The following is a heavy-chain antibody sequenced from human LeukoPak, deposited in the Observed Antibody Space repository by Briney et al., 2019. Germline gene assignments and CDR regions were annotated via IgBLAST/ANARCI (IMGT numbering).Heavy chain of an antibody. J-gene: IGHJ3*02. CDR3: ARVGATTFRAFDI. V-gene: IGHV3-48*04. CDR2: ISSSSSTI. CDR1: GFTFSSYS. D-gene: IGHD1-26*01. Sequence: GGSLRLSCAAPGFTFSSYSMNWVRQAPGEGPGWGSYISSSSSTIYYADSVKGRFTISRDNAKNSLYLQMNSLRAEDTAVYYCARVGATTFRAFDIWGQGTMVTVSS.